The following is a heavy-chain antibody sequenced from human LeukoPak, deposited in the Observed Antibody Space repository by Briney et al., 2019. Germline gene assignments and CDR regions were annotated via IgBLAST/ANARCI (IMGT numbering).Heavy chain of an antibody. J-gene: IGHJ4*02. D-gene: IGHD6-19*01. CDR3: AKDNRVAGSFDY. CDR1: GFTFSNAW. Sequence: GGSLRLSCAASGFTFSNAWMSWVRQAPGKGLEWVSAISGSGGSTYYADSVKGRFTISRDNSKNTLYLQMNSLRAEDTAVYYCAKDNRVAGSFDYWGQGTLVTVSS. V-gene: IGHV3-23*01. CDR2: ISGSGGST.